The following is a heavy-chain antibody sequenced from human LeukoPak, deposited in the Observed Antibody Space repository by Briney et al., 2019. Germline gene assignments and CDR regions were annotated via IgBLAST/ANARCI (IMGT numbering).Heavy chain of an antibody. D-gene: IGHD3-22*01. CDR2: INPNSGGA. CDR1: GYTFTGYY. J-gene: IGHJ3*02. CDR3: AREHYYDSSGYYSDDAFDI. V-gene: IGHV1-2*02. Sequence: ASVKVSCKASGYTFTGYYMHWVRQAPGQGLEWMGWINPNSGGANYAQKFQGRVTMTRDTSISTAYMELSRLRSDDTAVYYCAREHYYDSSGYYSDDAFDIWGQGTMVTVSS.